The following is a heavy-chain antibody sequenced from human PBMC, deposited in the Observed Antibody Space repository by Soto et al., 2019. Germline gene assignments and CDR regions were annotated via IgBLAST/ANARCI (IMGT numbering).Heavy chain of an antibody. D-gene: IGHD2-15*01. Sequence: SETLSLTCAVYGVSFSGYYWSWIRQPPGKGLEWIGEISHSGSTNYNPSLKSRVTISVDTSKNQFSLKLSSVTAADTAVYYCARGSKGGLGRPLDYWGQGTLVTVSS. V-gene: IGHV4-34*01. CDR2: ISHSGST. CDR3: ARGSKGGLGRPLDY. CDR1: GVSFSGYY. J-gene: IGHJ4*02.